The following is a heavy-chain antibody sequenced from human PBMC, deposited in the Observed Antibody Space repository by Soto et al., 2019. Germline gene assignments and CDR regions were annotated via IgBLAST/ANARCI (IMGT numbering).Heavy chain of an antibody. D-gene: IGHD4-17*01. CDR3: ARGEVTTGVFDY. CDR2: IWYDGSNK. J-gene: IGHJ4*02. CDR1: GFTFSSYG. V-gene: IGHV3-33*01. Sequence: PGGSLRLSCAASGFTFSSYGMHWVRQAPGKGLEWVAVIWYDGSNKYYADSVKGRFTISRDNSKNTLYLQMNSLRAEDTAVYYCARGEVTTGVFDYWDQGTLVTVSS.